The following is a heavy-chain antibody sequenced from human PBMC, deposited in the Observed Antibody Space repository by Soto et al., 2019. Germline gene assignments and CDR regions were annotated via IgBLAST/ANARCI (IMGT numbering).Heavy chain of an antibody. D-gene: IGHD5-18*01. CDR3: AREARAMVPLNS. CDR1: GGTFSSYA. V-gene: IGHV1-69*13. CDR2: IIPIFGTA. Sequence: SVKVSCKASGGTFSSYAISWVRQAPGQGLEWMGGIIPIFGTANYTQKFQGRVTITADESTSTAYMELSSLRSEDTAVYYCAREARAMVPLNSWGQGTLVTVS. J-gene: IGHJ4*02.